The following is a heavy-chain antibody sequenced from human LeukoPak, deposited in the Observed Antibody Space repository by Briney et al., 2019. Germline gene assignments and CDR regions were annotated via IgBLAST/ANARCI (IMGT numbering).Heavy chain of an antibody. Sequence: ASVKVSCKASGYTFTGYYMHWVRQAPGQGLEWMGWINPNSGGTNYAQKFQGRVTMTRDMSTSTVYMELSSLRSEDTAVYYCARGGEMATKPFDYWGQGTLVTVSS. CDR2: INPNSGGT. D-gene: IGHD5-24*01. CDR1: GYTFTGYY. V-gene: IGHV1-2*02. CDR3: ARGGEMATKPFDY. J-gene: IGHJ4*02.